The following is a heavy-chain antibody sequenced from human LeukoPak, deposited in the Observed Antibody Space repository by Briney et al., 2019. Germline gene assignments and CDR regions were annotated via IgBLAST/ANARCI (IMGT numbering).Heavy chain of an antibody. J-gene: IGHJ2*01. V-gene: IGHV3-7*01. Sequence: GGSLRLSCAASGFTFSNYWMRWVRQAPGKGLEWVGNINPEGSEIYSVDSVKGRFTISRDNAKNSLYLQINSLRAEDTAVYYCARDQGSMIVVRTPNWYFDLWGRGTLVTVSS. CDR1: GFTFSNYW. D-gene: IGHD3-22*01. CDR2: INPEGSEI. CDR3: ARDQGSMIVVRTPNWYFDL.